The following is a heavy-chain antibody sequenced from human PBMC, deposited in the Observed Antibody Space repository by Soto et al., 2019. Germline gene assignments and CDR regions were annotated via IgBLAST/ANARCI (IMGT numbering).Heavy chain of an antibody. CDR1: GGTFKTYA. CDR3: ARIRTGVYVSGTTSSRFYYGMNV. V-gene: IGHV1-69*12. D-gene: IGHD3-10*01. CDR2: IIPAFGSA. J-gene: IGHJ6*02. Sequence: QVQLVQSGAEVKKPGSSVKVSCKASGGTFKTYAFTWVRQAPGQGLEWMGGIIPAFGSATSAQRFQGRVTITADESTNTIYLELSSLSLDDTAVYYCARIRTGVYVSGTTSSRFYYGMNVWGQATAVTVSS.